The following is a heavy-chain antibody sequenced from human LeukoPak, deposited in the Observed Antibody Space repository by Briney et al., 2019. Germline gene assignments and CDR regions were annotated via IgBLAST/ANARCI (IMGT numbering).Heavy chain of an antibody. Sequence: SETLSLTCAVYGGSFSGYYWSWIRQPPGKGLEWIGEINHSGSTNYNPSLKSRVTISVDTSKNQFSLKLSSVTAADTAVYYCARSLGWYVVYWGQGTLVTVSS. CDR1: GGSFSGYY. CDR3: ARSLGWYVVY. CDR2: INHSGST. V-gene: IGHV4-34*01. J-gene: IGHJ4*02. D-gene: IGHD6-19*01.